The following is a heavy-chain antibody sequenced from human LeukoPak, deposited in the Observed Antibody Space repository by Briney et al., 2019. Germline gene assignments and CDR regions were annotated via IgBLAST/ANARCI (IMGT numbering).Heavy chain of an antibody. J-gene: IGHJ4*02. CDR3: ARNRGDPSYFDY. D-gene: IGHD4-17*01. Sequence: GGSLRLSCAASGFTFSGYSMNWVRQAREKGLEWVSSISTSSGYIYYADSVQGRFTISRDNAKNSLYLQMNSLRAEDTAMYYCARNRGDPSYFDYWGQGILVTVSS. CDR1: GFTFSGYS. V-gene: IGHV3-21*01. CDR2: ISTSSGYI.